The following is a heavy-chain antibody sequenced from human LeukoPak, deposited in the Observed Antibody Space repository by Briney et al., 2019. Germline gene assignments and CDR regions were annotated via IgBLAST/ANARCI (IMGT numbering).Heavy chain of an antibody. Sequence: GGTLRLSCAASGFTFSSYGMSWVRQAPGKGLEWVSAISGSGGSTYYADSVKGRFTISRDNSKNTLYLQMNSLRAEDTAVYYCARGIYCSGGSCYLGSYYYYMDVWGKGTTVTVSS. CDR3: ARGIYCSGGSCYLGSYYYYMDV. D-gene: IGHD2-15*01. CDR2: ISGSGGST. V-gene: IGHV3-23*01. J-gene: IGHJ6*03. CDR1: GFTFSSYG.